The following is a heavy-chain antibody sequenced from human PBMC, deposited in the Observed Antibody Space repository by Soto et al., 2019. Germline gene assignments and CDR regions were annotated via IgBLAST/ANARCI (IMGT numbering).Heavy chain of an antibody. D-gene: IGHD3-22*01. Sequence: QVPLVQSGAEVKKSGASVKVSCQTFGFSFIRYAIHWVRQAPGQRLEWMGWINGANGYTKYAQKFHDRVTFTRDAAASSVYMELSSLRSEDAALYYCARETYYDSSGNYLDYWGQGTLVTVSS. CDR1: GFSFIRYA. CDR3: ARETYYDSSGNYLDY. J-gene: IGHJ4*02. V-gene: IGHV1-3*01. CDR2: INGANGYT.